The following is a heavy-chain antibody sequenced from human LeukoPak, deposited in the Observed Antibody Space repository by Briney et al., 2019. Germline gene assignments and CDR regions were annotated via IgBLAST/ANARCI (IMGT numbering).Heavy chain of an antibody. CDR3: ARDSSGWYEEGFDY. CDR1: GYTFTGYY. J-gene: IGHJ4*02. V-gene: IGHV1-2*04. CDR2: INPNSGGT. Sequence: ASVKVSCTASGYTFTGYYMHWVRQAPGQGLEWMGWINPNSGGTNYAQKFQGWVTMTRDTSISTAYMELSRLRSDDTAVYYCARDSSGWYEEGFDYWGQGTLVTVSS. D-gene: IGHD6-19*01.